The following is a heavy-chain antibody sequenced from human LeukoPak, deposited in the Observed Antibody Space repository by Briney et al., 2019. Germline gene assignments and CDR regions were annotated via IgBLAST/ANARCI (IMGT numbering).Heavy chain of an antibody. CDR1: GFTVNSKY. J-gene: IGHJ4*02. V-gene: IGHV3-53*01. D-gene: IGHD3-10*01. Sequence: PGGSLRLSCAASGFTVNSKYMSWVRQAPGKGLEWVSVISSGSNTYYADPVKGRLTISRDNSKNTLYLQMNSLRAEDSAVYYCAMGGSGSPFDYWGQGTLVTVSS. CDR3: AMGGSGSPFDY. CDR2: ISSGSNT.